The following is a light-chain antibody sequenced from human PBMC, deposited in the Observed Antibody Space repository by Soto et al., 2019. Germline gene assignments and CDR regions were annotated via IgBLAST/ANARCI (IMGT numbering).Light chain of an antibody. V-gene: IGLV2-14*01. CDR3: NSYTSSSTQL. CDR1: SSDVGGYNY. CDR2: EVS. Sequence: QSALTQPASVSGSPGQSITISCTGTSSDVGGYNYVSWYQHHPGKAPRLMIYEVSNRPSGVSNRFSGSKSGNTASLTISGLHAEDAADYYCNSYTSSSTQLFGGGTKLTVL. J-gene: IGLJ2*01.